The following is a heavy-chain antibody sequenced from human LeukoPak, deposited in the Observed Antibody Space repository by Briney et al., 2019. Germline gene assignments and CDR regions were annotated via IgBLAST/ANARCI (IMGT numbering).Heavy chain of an antibody. CDR2: IIPIFGTA. J-gene: IGHJ5*02. V-gene: IGHV1-69*05. Sequence: PSVKVSCKASGGTFSSYAISWVRQAPGQGLEWMGGIIPIFGTANYAQKFQGRVTITTDESTSTAYMELSSLRSEDTAVYYCARSGFNWFDPWGQGTLVTVSS. CDR3: ARSGFNWFDP. CDR1: GGTFSSYA.